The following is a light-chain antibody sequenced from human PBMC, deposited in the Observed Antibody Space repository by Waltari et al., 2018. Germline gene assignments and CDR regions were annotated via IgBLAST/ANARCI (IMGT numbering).Light chain of an antibody. CDR2: CAS. CDR1: QSLSRD. J-gene: IGKJ4*01. V-gene: IGKV3-15*01. CDR3: QQYNDWPLT. Sequence: EIVMTQSPATMSVSPGESATLSCRSSQSLSRDLAWYQQKPGQATRLLISCASTRATGISGRFSGSGSGTDFTLTITSLQSEDFAVYYCQQYNDWPLTFGGGTKVEIK.